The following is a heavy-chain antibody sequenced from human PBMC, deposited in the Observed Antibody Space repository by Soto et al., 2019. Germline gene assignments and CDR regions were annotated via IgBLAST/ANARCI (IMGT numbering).Heavy chain of an antibody. D-gene: IGHD3-16*01. CDR1: GFTFSSYE. J-gene: IGHJ3*02. CDR3: ARVGLRNLHDAFDI. Sequence: PGGSLRLSCAASGFTFSSYEMNWVRQAPGKGLEWVSYISSSGSTIYYADSVKGRFTISRDNAKNSLYLQMNSLRAEDTAVYYCARVGLRNLHDAFDIWGQGTMVTVSS. V-gene: IGHV3-48*03. CDR2: ISSSGSTI.